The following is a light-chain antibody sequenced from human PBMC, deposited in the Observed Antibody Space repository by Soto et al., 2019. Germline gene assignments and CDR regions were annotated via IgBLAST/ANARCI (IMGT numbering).Light chain of an antibody. CDR1: SSDVGGYNF. CDR3: CSNAGSYTYV. CDR2: DVN. V-gene: IGLV2-11*01. Sequence: QSALTQPRSVSGSPGQSVTISCTGTSSDVGGYNFVSWYQQHPGKAPKLMIYDVNKRPSGVPDRFSGSKSGNTASLTISGLQAEDEADYYCCSNAGSYTYVFGTGTKLPVL. J-gene: IGLJ1*01.